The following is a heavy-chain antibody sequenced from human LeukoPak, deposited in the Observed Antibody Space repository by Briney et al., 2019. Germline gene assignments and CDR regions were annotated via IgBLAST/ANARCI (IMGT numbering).Heavy chain of an antibody. V-gene: IGHV3-53*01. D-gene: IGHD1-26*01. J-gene: IGHJ3*02. Sequence: GGSLRLSCAASGFTVSRNYMSWVRQAPGKGLKWVSEIYSDGSTYYAASVKGRFSISRDDSKNTVYLQMNSLRVEDTAVYYCARELREHGVFDIWGQGTMVTVSS. CDR3: ARELREHGVFDI. CDR2: IYSDGST. CDR1: GFTVSRNY.